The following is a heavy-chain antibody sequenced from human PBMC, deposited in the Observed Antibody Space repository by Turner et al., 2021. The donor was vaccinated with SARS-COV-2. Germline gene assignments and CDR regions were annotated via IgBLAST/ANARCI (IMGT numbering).Heavy chain of an antibody. D-gene: IGHD3-3*01. CDR2: IYTSGIT. V-gene: IGHV4-4*07. J-gene: IGHJ5*02. CDR1: GGSLSNYF. Sequence: QVQLQESGPGLVKPSETLSLTCTVSGGSLSNYFWSWIRQPAGKGLEWIGRIYTSGITDYNPSLKSRVTMSVDTSKNKLSLRLTSVTAADTAVYYCTRVPSGGWFDPWGQGTLVSVSS. CDR3: TRVPSGGWFDP.